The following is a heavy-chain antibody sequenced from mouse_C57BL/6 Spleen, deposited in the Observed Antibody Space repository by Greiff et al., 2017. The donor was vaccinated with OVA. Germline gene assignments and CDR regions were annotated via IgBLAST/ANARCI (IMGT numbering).Heavy chain of an antibody. CDR3: ARRYDSSGHFDY. D-gene: IGHD3-2*02. J-gene: IGHJ2*01. Sequence: VQLQQPGAELVMPGASVKLSCKASGYTFTSYWMHWVKQRPGQGLEWIGEIDPSDSYTNYNQKFKGKSTLTVDKSSSTAYMQLSSLTSEDSAVYYCARRYDSSGHFDYWGQGTTLTVS. CDR1: GYTFTSYW. CDR2: IDPSDSYT. V-gene: IGHV1-69*01.